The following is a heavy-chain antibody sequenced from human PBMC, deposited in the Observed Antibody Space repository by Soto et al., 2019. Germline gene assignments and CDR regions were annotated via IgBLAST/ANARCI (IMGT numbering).Heavy chain of an antibody. V-gene: IGHV5-10-1*01. D-gene: IGHD3-16*01. Sequence: GESLKISCKGSGYNFITDWISWVRQMPGKGLGWMGRIDPTDSYTKYSPSFEGHVTISAGKSISTAYLQWSSLKASDSAVYYCARLSRASFALDVWGQGTTVTVSS. J-gene: IGHJ6*02. CDR1: GYNFITDW. CDR3: ARLSRASFALDV. CDR2: IDPTDSYT.